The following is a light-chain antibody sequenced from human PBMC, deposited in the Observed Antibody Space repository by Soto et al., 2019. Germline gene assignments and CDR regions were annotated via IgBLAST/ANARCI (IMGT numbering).Light chain of an antibody. Sequence: EIVLTQSPGTLSLSPGERATLSCRASQSVSSSYLAWYQQKPGQAPRLLIYGASSRATGIPDRFSGSGSGIDFTLTISRLEPEDFAVYYCQQFGGSPWTFGQGTKVEIK. CDR1: QSVSSSY. J-gene: IGKJ1*01. V-gene: IGKV3-20*01. CDR2: GAS. CDR3: QQFGGSPWT.